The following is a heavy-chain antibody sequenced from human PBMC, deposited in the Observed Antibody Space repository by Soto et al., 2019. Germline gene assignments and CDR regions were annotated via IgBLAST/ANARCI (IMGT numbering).Heavy chain of an antibody. CDR1: GYSFTSYW. J-gene: IGHJ6*03. Sequence: PGESLKISCKGSGYSFTSYWIGWVRQMPGKGLEWMGIIYPGDSDTRYSPSFQGQVTISADKSISTAYLQWSSLKASDTAMYYCARSTYDFWSGYSSDYYMDVWGKGTTVTVSS. V-gene: IGHV5-51*01. D-gene: IGHD3-3*01. CDR2: IYPGDSDT. CDR3: ARSTYDFWSGYSSDYYMDV.